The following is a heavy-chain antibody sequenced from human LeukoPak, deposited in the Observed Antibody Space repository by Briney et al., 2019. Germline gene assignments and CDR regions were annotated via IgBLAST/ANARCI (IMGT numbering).Heavy chain of an antibody. CDR3: ARYGSGSYYLFPDYMDV. D-gene: IGHD3-10*01. Sequence: ASVKVSCKASGYTFTGYYMHWVRQAPGQGLEWMGWINPNSGGTNYAQKFQGRVTMTRDTSISTAYMELSRLRSDDTAVYYCARYGSGSYYLFPDYMDVWGKGTTVTVSS. V-gene: IGHV1-2*02. J-gene: IGHJ6*03. CDR1: GYTFTGYY. CDR2: INPNSGGT.